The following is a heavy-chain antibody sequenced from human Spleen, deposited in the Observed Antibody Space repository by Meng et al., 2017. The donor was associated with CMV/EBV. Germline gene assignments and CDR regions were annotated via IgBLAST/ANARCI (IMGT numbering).Heavy chain of an antibody. J-gene: IGHJ6*02. Sequence: TFTIYDINWVRQATGQGLEWMGWMHTNSGNTGYAQKFQGRVTMTRNTSISTAYMELRSLRSEDTAVYYCARKMSLAATGNYYGMDVWGQGTTVTVSS. CDR3: ARKMSLAATGNYYGMDV. CDR1: TFTIYD. V-gene: IGHV1-8*01. CDR2: MHTNSGNT. D-gene: IGHD6-25*01.